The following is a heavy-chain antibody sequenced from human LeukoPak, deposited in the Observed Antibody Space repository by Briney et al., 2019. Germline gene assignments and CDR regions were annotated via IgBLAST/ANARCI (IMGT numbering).Heavy chain of an antibody. CDR3: AREYAIVAYYYYYYYMDV. Sequence: GGSLRLSCAASGFTFSSYSMNWVRQAPGKGLEWVSSISSSSYIYYADSVKGRFTISRDNAKNSLYLQMNSLRAEDTAVYYCAREYAIVAYYYYYYYMDVWGKGTTVTVSS. V-gene: IGHV3-21*01. D-gene: IGHD5-12*01. CDR1: GFTFSSYS. CDR2: ISSSSYI. J-gene: IGHJ6*03.